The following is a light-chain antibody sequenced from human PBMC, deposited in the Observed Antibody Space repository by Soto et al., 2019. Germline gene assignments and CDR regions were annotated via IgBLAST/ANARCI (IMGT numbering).Light chain of an antibody. CDR3: AAWDASLNGYV. CDR1: SSNIGSKT. Sequence: QSVLTQPPSASGTPGQRVTISCSGSSSNIGSKTVNWYQQLPGTVPKLLIYNSYQRPSGVPDRFSGSKSGTSASLAIGGLQSEDEADYYCAAWDASLNGYVFGTGTKLTVL. CDR2: NSY. J-gene: IGLJ1*01. V-gene: IGLV1-44*01.